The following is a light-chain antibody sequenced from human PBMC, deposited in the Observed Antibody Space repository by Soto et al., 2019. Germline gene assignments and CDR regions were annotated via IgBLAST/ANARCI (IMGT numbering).Light chain of an antibody. J-gene: IGLJ1*01. CDR3: LSADSSRLYV. Sequence: YELTQPPSVSVSPGQTARITCSGDELPKEYAYWYQQKPGQAPLLVIYKDTERPSGIPERFSASSSGTTVTLTISGVQAEDEGDYYCLSADSSRLYVFGTGTKVTVL. V-gene: IGLV3-25*02. CDR1: ELPKEY. CDR2: KDT.